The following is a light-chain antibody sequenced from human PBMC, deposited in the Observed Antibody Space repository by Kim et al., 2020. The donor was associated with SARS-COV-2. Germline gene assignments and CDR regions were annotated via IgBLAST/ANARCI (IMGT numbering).Light chain of an antibody. J-gene: IGLJ1*01. V-gene: IGLV2-8*01. CDR3: SSYAGSNIYV. CDR1: RTDVGGYNS. Sequence: QPVTISCTGTRTDVGGYNSVSGYQQHPGKAPKLMISDVNKRPSGVPDRFSGSKSGNAASLTVSGLQPEDEADYYCSSYAGSNIYVFGTGTKVTVL. CDR2: DVN.